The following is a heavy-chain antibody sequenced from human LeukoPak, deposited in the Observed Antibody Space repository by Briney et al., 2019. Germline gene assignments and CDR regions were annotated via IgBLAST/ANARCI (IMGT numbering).Heavy chain of an antibody. CDR3: ATGTVSSSWSGIFDF. D-gene: IGHD6-13*01. J-gene: IGHJ4*02. V-gene: IGHV1-24*01. CDR2: FDPEDGET. Sequence: ASVKVSCKISGYTLTEVSMHWVRQAPGKGLEWMGRFDPEDGETLSAQRFQGRLTMTEDTSADTAYMELSSLTSDDTALYYCATGTVSSSWSGIFDFWGQGTLVTVSS. CDR1: GYTLTEVS.